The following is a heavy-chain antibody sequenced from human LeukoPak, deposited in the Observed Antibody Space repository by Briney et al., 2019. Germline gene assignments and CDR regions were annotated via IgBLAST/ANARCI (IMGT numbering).Heavy chain of an antibody. D-gene: IGHD3-10*01. J-gene: IGHJ4*02. V-gene: IGHV4-34*01. CDR1: GGSFSNYY. CDR3: ARKYRRLSYYDY. CDR2: INHIGNT. Sequence: PSETLSLTCAVYGGSFSNYYWSWIRQPPGKGLEWTGEINHIGNTNYNPSLKSRVTISVDTSTNQFSLNLTSVTAADTAVYYCARKYRRLSYYDYWGQGTLVTVSS.